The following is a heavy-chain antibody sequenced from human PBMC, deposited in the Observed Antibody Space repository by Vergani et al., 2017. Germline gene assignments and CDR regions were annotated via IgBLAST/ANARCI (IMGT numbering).Heavy chain of an antibody. D-gene: IGHD2-15*01. CDR1: GFTFSSSG. J-gene: IGHJ4*02. Sequence: QVQLVESGGGVVQPGRSLRPSCAASGFTFSSSGMHWVRQAPGKGLEWVAVIWYDGSNKYYADSVKGRFTISRDNSKNTLYLQMNSLRAEDTAVYYCARGARRKCSGGSCYXLDYWGQGTLVTVSS. CDR2: IWYDGSNK. CDR3: ARGARRKCSGGSCYXLDY. V-gene: IGHV3-33*01.